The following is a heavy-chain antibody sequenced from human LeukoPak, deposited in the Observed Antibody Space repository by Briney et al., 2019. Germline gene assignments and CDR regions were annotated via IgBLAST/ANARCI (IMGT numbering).Heavy chain of an antibody. CDR2: IYPKTGGT. J-gene: IGHJ5*02. CDR3: AGPWDQVGFDP. V-gene: IGHV1-2*02. Sequence: ASVTVSCKASGYTFTGYYLHWVRQAPGQGLEWMGWIYPKTGGTSYAQKFQGRVTMTRDTSISTAYMELIGLRSDDTAVYYCAGPWDQVGFDPWGQGTPVTVSA. CDR1: GYTFTGYY. D-gene: IGHD1-26*01.